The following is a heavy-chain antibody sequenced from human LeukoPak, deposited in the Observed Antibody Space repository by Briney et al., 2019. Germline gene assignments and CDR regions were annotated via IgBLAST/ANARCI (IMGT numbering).Heavy chain of an antibody. J-gene: IGHJ5*02. CDR3: AKAEDIVPYPAGFDP. Sequence: GGSLRLSFAASGFTFSSYAMSWVRQAPGKGLEWVSAISGSGGSTYYADSVKGRFTISRDNSKNTLYLQMNSLRAEDTAVYYCAKAEDIVPYPAGFDPWGQGTLVTVSS. CDR2: ISGSGGST. V-gene: IGHV3-23*01. CDR1: GFTFSSYA. D-gene: IGHD2-8*01.